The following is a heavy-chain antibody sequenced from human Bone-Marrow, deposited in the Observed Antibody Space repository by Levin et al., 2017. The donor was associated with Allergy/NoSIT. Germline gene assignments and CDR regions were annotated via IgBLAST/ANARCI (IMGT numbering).Heavy chain of an antibody. CDR2: ISGSSDRT. CDR3: AKDRRYSSGLGSNDY. V-gene: IGHV3-23*01. Sequence: GESLKISCAASGFTFSSYAMSWVRQAPGKGLEWVSGISGSSDRTYYADSAKGRFTITRDNSKNTLDLQMNSLRAEDTAVYYCAKDRRYSSGLGSNDYWGQGTLVTVSS. D-gene: IGHD6-19*01. J-gene: IGHJ4*02. CDR1: GFTFSSYA.